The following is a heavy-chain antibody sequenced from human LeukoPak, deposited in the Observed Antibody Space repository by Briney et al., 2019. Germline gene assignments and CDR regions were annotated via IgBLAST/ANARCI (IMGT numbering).Heavy chain of an antibody. D-gene: IGHD6-13*01. Sequence: GGSLRLSCAASGFTFSSSGMHWVRQAPGKGLEWVTFIRFDGTNKYYADSVKGRFTISRDNTKNTLYLQMNSLRVADTAMYYCAKGDSNWGQGTLVTVSS. CDR2: IRFDGTNK. V-gene: IGHV3-30*02. CDR3: AKGDSN. CDR1: GFTFSSSG. J-gene: IGHJ4*02.